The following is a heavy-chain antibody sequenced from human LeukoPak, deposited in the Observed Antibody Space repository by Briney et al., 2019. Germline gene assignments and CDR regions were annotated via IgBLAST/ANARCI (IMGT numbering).Heavy chain of an antibody. CDR3: ARDRLAAAGTQGWFDP. Sequence: PGGSLRLSCAVSGFTFSSYSMNWVRQAPGKGLEWVSSISSSSSYIYYADSVKGRFTISRDNAKNSLYLQMNSLRAEDTAVYYCARDRLAAAGTQGWFDPWGQGTLVTVSS. CDR2: ISSSSSYI. D-gene: IGHD6-13*01. J-gene: IGHJ5*02. V-gene: IGHV3-21*01. CDR1: GFTFSSYS.